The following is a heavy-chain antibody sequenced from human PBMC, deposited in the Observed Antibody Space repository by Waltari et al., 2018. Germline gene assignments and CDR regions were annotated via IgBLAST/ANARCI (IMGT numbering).Heavy chain of an antibody. J-gene: IGHJ4*02. D-gene: IGHD3-22*01. CDR2: ISFDGDKK. Sequence: VQLVESGGGVVQPGRSLRLSCAASGFTFRDYPMFWVRQAPGKVLEWVAFISFDGDKKYYPDSVQGRFTISRDNSKTTLYLQMNRLRAEDRAMYFCARDPHSSGYYPYFDYWGQGTLVTVSS. CDR1: GFTFRDYP. CDR3: ARDPHSSGYYPYFDY. V-gene: IGHV3-30*04.